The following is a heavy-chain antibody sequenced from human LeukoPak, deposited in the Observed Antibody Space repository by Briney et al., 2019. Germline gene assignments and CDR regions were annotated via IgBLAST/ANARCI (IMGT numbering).Heavy chain of an antibody. J-gene: IGHJ4*02. V-gene: IGHV3-66*01. CDR1: GFTVGSNT. CDR2: IYSGGST. D-gene: IGHD3-22*01. Sequence: GGSLRLSCAASGFTVGSNTMSWLREAPGKGLEWVSIIYSGGSTSYADSVKCRFTISRDNSKNTLYLQMNSLRTEDTAVYYCARGGSYFNISGYYFYWGQGTLVTVSS. CDR3: ARGGSYFNISGYYFY.